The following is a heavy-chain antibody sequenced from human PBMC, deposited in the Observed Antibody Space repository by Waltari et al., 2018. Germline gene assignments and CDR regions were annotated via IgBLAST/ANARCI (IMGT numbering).Heavy chain of an antibody. CDR2: IKIDGGSK. CDR1: GFTFSNYW. V-gene: IGHV3-74*01. J-gene: IGHJ6*02. D-gene: IGHD4-4*01. CDR3: ARRRNYPGGAMDV. Sequence: EVQLVESGGGLVQPGGSLRLSCVASGFTFSNYWMHWVRQAPGKGLVWVSRIKIDGGSKNYADSVKGRFTIARDNAKNTLYLQMNSLRAEDTAVYDCARRRNYPGGAMDVWGQGTTVTVSS.